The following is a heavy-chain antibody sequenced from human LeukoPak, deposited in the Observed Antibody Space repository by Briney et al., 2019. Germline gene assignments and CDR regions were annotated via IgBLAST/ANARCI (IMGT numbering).Heavy chain of an antibody. CDR3: ARGIPTTETKRITMVRGVMDV. D-gene: IGHD3-10*01. CDR2: INPNSGGT. V-gene: IGHV1-2*04. CDR1: GYTFTGYY. J-gene: IGHJ6*02. Sequence: ASVKVSCKASGYTFTGYYMHWVRQAPGQGLEWMGWINPNSGGTNYAQKFQGWVTMTRDTSISTAYMELSRLRSDDTAVYYCARGIPTTETKRITMVRGVMDVWGQGTTVTVSS.